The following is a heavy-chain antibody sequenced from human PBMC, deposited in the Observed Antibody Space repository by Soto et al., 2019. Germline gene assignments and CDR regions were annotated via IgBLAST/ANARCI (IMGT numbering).Heavy chain of an antibody. CDR1: GFTFSSYA. CDR2: ISGSGGST. CDR3: AKDRLRARGVLLLNWFDP. D-gene: IGHD2-8*01. J-gene: IGHJ5*02. Sequence: GGSLRLSCAASGFTFSSYAMSWVRQSPGKGLEWVSAISGSGGSTYYADSVKGRFTISRDNSKNTLYLQMNSLRAEDTAVYYCAKDRLRARGVLLLNWFDPWGQGTLVTVSS. V-gene: IGHV3-23*01.